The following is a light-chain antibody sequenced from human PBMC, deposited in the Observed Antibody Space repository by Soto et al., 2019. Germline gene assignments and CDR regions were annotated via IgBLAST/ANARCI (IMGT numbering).Light chain of an antibody. J-gene: IGLJ1*01. V-gene: IGLV2-11*01. Sequence: QSALTQPRSVSGSPGQSVTISCTGTSSDVGTYTYVSWYQQHPGKAPKLMISEGHRRPSGVPDRFSGSTSVNSASLTISGLQADDEADYYCCLYIGATTYVFGTGTKVTVL. CDR3: CLYIGATTYV. CDR2: EGH. CDR1: SSDVGTYTY.